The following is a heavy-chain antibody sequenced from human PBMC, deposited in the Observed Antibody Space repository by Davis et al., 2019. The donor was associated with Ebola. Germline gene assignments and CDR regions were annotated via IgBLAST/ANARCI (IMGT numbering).Heavy chain of an antibody. Sequence: SETLSLTCTVSGGSISSYYWSWIRQPPGKGLEWIGSIYYSGSTYYNPSLKSRVTISVDTSKNQFSLKLSSVTAADTAVYYCAVGAMGSYSNFMPVFDYWGQGTLVTVSS. CDR3: AVGAMGSYSNFMPVFDY. V-gene: IGHV4-59*05. CDR1: GGSISSYY. CDR2: IYYSGST. D-gene: IGHD4-11*01. J-gene: IGHJ4*02.